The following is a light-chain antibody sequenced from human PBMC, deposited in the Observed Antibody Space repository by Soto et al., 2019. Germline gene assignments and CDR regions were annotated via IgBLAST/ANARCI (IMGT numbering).Light chain of an antibody. Sequence: DIQMTQSPSTLSASVGDRVTITCRASQSVGNWLAWYQQKPGKVPNLLIYKASSLESGVPSRFSGSGSETEFTLTITSLQPDDVGTYYCLPYNGYSLTFGGGTKVEIK. CDR1: QSVGNW. CDR2: KAS. J-gene: IGKJ4*01. CDR3: LPYNGYSLT. V-gene: IGKV1-5*03.